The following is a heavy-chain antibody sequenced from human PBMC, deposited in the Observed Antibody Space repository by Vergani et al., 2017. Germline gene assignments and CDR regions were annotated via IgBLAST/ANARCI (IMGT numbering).Heavy chain of an antibody. CDR1: GFTFSSYA. V-gene: IGHV3-48*04. Sequence: EVQLLESGGGLVQPGGSLRLSCAASGFTFSSYAMSWVRQAPGKGLEWVSYISSSSSTIYYADSVKGRFTISRDNAKNSLYLQMNSLRAEDTAVYYCARDIVGALSAFVYWGQGTLVTVSS. D-gene: IGHD1-26*01. J-gene: IGHJ4*02. CDR3: ARDIVGALSAFVY. CDR2: ISSSSSTI.